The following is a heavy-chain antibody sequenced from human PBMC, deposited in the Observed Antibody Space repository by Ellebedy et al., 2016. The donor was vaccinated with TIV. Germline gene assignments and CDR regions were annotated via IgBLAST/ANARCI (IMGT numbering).Heavy chain of an antibody. V-gene: IGHV1-18*01. Sequence: AASVKVSCKASGYTFTSYGISWVRQAPGQGLEWMGWISAYNGNTNYAQKLQGRVTMTTDTSTNAAYMELRSLRSDDTAVYYCAVGVYYDSSGSNAFDIWGQGTMATVSS. CDR3: AVGVYYDSSGSNAFDI. D-gene: IGHD3-22*01. CDR1: GYTFTSYG. J-gene: IGHJ3*02. CDR2: ISAYNGNT.